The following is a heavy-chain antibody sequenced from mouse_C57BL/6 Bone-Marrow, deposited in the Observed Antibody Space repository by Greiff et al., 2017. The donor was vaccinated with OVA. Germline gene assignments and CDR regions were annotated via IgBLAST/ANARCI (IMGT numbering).Heavy chain of an antibody. CDR1: GYAFTNYL. Sequence: VQLQQSGAELVRPGTSVKVSCKASGYAFTNYLITWVKQRPGQGLEWIGVINPGSGRTNYNEKFKGKATLTADTSSSTAYMQLSSQTTEESEVEVRGRGDYGGAWFAYGGQGTLVTVSA. CDR2: INPGSGRT. J-gene: IGHJ3*01. V-gene: IGHV1-54*01. CDR3: GRGDYGGAWFAY. D-gene: IGHD2-4*01.